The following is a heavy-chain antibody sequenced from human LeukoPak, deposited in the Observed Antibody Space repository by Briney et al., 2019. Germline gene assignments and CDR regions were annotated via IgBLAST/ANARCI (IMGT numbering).Heavy chain of an antibody. V-gene: IGHV3-7*01. J-gene: IGHJ4*02. Sequence: PGGSLRLSCAASRFTFSNYWMTWVRQAPGKGLEWVGNINQDASEINYVDSAKGRFTISRVNAENSLYLQMNSLRAEDTAIYYCARDRHINSWSNDRFDYWGQGALVTVSS. CDR3: ARDRHINSWSNDRFDY. D-gene: IGHD6-13*01. CDR1: RFTFSNYW. CDR2: INQDASEI.